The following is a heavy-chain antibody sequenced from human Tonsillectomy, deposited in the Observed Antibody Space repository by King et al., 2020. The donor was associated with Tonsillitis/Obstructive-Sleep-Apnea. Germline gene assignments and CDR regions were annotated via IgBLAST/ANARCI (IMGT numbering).Heavy chain of an antibody. V-gene: IGHV4-34*01. J-gene: IGHJ5*02. D-gene: IGHD6-13*01. CDR2: INHSGST. CDR1: GGSFSGYY. CDR3: ARGRGYSSSQSGFDP. Sequence: VQLPQWGAGLLKPSATLSLTCAVYGGSFSGYYWSWVRQPPGKGLEWIGEINHSGSTNYNPSLKSRVTISIDTSKNQFSLKLSSVTAADTAVYYCARGRGYSSSQSGFDPWGQGTLVTVSS.